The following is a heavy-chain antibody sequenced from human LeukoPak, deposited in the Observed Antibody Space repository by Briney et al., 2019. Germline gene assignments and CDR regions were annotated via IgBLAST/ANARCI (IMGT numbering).Heavy chain of an antibody. D-gene: IGHD3-22*01. J-gene: IGHJ5*02. CDR2: ISYDGSNK. CDR3: ARFTMTRGWFDP. Sequence: GGSLRLSCAASGFTFSSYGMHWVRQAPGKGLEWVAVISYDGSNKYYADSVKGRFTISRDNSKNTLYLQMNSLRAEDTAVYYCARFTMTRGWFDPWGQGTLVTVSS. CDR1: GFTFSSYG. V-gene: IGHV3-30*03.